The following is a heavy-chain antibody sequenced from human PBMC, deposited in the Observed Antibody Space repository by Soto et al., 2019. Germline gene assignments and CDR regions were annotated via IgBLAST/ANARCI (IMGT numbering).Heavy chain of an antibody. J-gene: IGHJ4*02. D-gene: IGHD6-13*01. CDR3: ATDGEAPGQYSSSWYGTFDY. CDR2: IKQDGSEK. V-gene: IGHV3-7*01. CDR1: GFTFSSNW. Sequence: EVQLVESGGGLVQPGGSLRLSCAASGFTFSSNWMSWVRQAPGKGLEWVANIKQDGSEKYYVDSVKGRFTISRDNAKDSLYLQMNSLTAEDTAVYYCATDGEAPGQYSSSWYGTFDYWGQGTLVTVSS.